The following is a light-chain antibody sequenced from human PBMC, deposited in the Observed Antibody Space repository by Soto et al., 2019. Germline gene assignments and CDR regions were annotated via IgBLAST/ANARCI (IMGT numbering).Light chain of an antibody. CDR1: QSVSSGY. CDR2: GAS. CDR3: QQYGSSPLT. V-gene: IGKV3-20*01. Sequence: EIVLTQSPGTLSLSPGERATLSCRASQSVSSGYLAWYQQKPGQAPRLLIYGASSRATGIPDRFSGSGSGTDFTLTISRLEPEDFAVYYCQQYGSSPLTFGGGTKV. J-gene: IGKJ4*01.